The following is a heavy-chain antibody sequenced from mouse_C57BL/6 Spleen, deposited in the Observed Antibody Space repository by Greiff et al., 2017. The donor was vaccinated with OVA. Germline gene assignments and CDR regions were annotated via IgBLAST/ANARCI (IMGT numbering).Heavy chain of an antibody. CDR1: GYTFTSYW. Sequence: QVQLQQPGTELVKPGASVKLSCKASGYTFTSYWMHWVKQRPGQGLEWIGNINPCNGGTNYNEKFQSKATLTVDKSTSTAYMQLSSLTSEDSAVYYCARRGLSTVVATDYFDYWGQGTTLTVSS. CDR3: ARRGLSTVVATDYFDY. V-gene: IGHV1-53*01. J-gene: IGHJ2*01. D-gene: IGHD1-1*01. CDR2: INPCNGGT.